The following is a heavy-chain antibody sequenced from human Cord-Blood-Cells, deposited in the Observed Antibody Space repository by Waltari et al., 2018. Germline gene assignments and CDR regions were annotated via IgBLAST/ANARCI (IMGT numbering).Heavy chain of an antibody. Sequence: QVQLQESGPGLVKPSETLSLTCTVSGGSISSYYWSWIRQPPGKGLEWIGYIYYSGSTNYNPSRKSRVTISVDTSKNQFSLKLSSVTAADTAVYYCARSGRELRYLLVYYYYMDVWGKGTTVTVSS. CDR1: GGSISSYY. J-gene: IGHJ6*03. CDR3: ARSGRELRYLLVYYYYMDV. V-gene: IGHV4-59*01. CDR2: IYYSGST. D-gene: IGHD4-4*01.